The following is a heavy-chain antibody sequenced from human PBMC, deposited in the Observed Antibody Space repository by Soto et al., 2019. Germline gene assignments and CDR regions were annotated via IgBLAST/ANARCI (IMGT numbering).Heavy chain of an antibody. CDR3: TTRGYSSYYYYGMDV. CDR2: IKSKTDGGTT. V-gene: IGHV3-15*01. CDR1: GFTFSNAW. J-gene: IGHJ6*02. D-gene: IGHD5-18*01. Sequence: PVGSLRLSCAASGFTFSNAWMSWVRQAPGKGLEWVGRIKSKTDGGTTDYAAPVKGRFTISRDDSKNTLYLQMNSLKTEDTAVYYCTTRGYSSYYYYGMDVWGQGTTVTVSS.